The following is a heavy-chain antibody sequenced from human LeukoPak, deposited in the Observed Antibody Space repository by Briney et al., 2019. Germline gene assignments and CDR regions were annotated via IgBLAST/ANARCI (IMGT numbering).Heavy chain of an antibody. CDR2: IYTSGST. V-gene: IGHV4-61*02. CDR3: ARLGGKYYYDNSVPLDY. Sequence: SETLSLTCTVSGGSISSGTYYWNWIRQPAGKGLEWIGRIYTSGSTNYNPSLKSRVTISLDTSKNQFSLKLSSVTAADTAVYYCARLGGKYYYDNSVPLDYWGQGTLVTVSS. CDR1: GGSISSGTYY. D-gene: IGHD3-22*01. J-gene: IGHJ4*02.